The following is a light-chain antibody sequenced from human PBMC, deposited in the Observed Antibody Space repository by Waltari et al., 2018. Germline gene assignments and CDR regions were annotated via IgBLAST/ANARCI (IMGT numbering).Light chain of an antibody. CDR3: SSFTSSSTWV. J-gene: IGLJ3*02. CDR1: SSDVGGYNY. V-gene: IGLV2-14*01. CDR2: DVH. Sequence: QSALTQPASVSGSPGQSITISCTGTSSDVGGYNYVSWYQQHPGKAPKLMIYDVHNRPSGSSNRFSGSTCGNTASLTISGLQAEDEADYYCSSFTSSSTWVFGGGTNLTVL.